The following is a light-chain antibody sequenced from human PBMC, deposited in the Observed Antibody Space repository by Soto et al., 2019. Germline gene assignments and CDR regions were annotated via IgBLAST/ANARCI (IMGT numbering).Light chain of an antibody. J-gene: IGLJ2*01. V-gene: IGLV2-18*02. CDR3: SSFTSSSTLV. Sequence: QSALTQPPSVSGSPGQSVTISCTGTSSDVGSYNRVSWYQQPPGTAPKLMIYEVSNRPSGVPDRFSGSKSGNTASLTISGLQPEDEASYYCSSFTSSSTLVFGGGTKLTVL. CDR1: SSDVGSYNR. CDR2: EVS.